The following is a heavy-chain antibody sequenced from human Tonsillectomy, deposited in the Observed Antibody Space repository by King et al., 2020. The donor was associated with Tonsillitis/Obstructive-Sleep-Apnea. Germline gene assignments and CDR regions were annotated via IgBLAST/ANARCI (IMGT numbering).Heavy chain of an antibody. D-gene: IGHD1-26*01. Sequence: VQLVESGGGLIQPGGSLRLSCAASGFTVISNSMSWVRQAPGKGLEWVAVSYSDGRTHYADSVKGRITISRDNSKNLLYLQMKNLRAEDTAVYYCASGWVASDYYNYGMDVWGQGTTVTVSS. CDR3: ASGWVASDYYNYGMDV. CDR1: GFTVISNS. CDR2: SYSDGRT. V-gene: IGHV3-53*01. J-gene: IGHJ6*02.